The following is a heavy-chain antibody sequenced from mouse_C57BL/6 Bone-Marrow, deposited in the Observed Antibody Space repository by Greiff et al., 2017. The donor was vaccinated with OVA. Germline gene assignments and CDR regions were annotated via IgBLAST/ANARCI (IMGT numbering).Heavy chain of an antibody. CDR2: IDPENGDT. Sequence: VQLQQSGAELVRPGASVKLYCTASGFNIKDDYMHWVKQRPEQGLEWIGWIDPENGDTEYASKFQGKATITADTSSNTAYLQLSSLTSEDTAVYYCTLVYYEPYGGQGTTLTVSA. J-gene: IGHJ2*01. CDR1: GFNIKDDY. V-gene: IGHV14-4*01. D-gene: IGHD2-4*01. CDR3: TLVYYEPY.